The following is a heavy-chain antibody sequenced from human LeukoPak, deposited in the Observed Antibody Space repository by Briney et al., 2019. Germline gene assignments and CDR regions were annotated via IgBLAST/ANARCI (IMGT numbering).Heavy chain of an antibody. CDR2: ITSSSGTI. CDR3: ARPFCGSSSFSAAN. D-gene: IGHD2-2*01. J-gene: IGHJ4*02. Sequence: GSLRLSCEASGFSFNSYSMNWVRQAPGKGLEWVSYITSSSGTIYYADSVKGRFTISRDNAKNSLYLQMNSLRTEDTAAYYCARPFCGSSSFSAANWGQGTLVTVSS. V-gene: IGHV3-48*01. CDR1: GFSFNSYS.